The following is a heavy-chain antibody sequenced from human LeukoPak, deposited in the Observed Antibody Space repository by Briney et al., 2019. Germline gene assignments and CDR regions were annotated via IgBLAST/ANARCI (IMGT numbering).Heavy chain of an antibody. D-gene: IGHD5-18*01. CDR3: ARDGDTAMVPNTSYYYGMDV. CDR1: GGSISSYY. V-gene: IGHV4-4*07. CDR2: IYTSGST. J-gene: IGHJ6*02. Sequence: PSETLSLTCTVSGGSISSYYWNWIRQPAGKGLEWIGRIYTSGSTNYNPSLKSRVTMSVDTSKNQFSLKLSSVTAADTAVYYCARDGDTAMVPNTSYYYGMDVWGQGTTVTVSS.